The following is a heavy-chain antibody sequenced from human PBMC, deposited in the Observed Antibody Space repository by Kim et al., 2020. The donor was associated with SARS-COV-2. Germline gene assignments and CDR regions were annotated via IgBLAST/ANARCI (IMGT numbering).Heavy chain of an antibody. CDR3: ARDRGGGDYPLNYGMDV. CDR1: GFTVSSNY. CDR2: IYSGGST. D-gene: IGHD4-17*01. V-gene: IGHV3-53*01. J-gene: IGHJ6*02. Sequence: GGSLRLSCAASGFTVSSNYMSWVRQAPGKGLEWVSVIYSGGSTYYADSVKGRFTISRDNSKNTLYLQMNSLRAEDTAVYYCARDRGGGDYPLNYGMDVWGQGTTVTVSS.